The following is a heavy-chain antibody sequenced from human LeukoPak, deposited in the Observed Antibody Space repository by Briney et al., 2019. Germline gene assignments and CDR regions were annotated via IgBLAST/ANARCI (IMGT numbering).Heavy chain of an antibody. J-gene: IGHJ6*03. CDR2: ISSSSSYI. Sequence: GGSLRLSCAASGFTFSSYSMNWVRQAPGKGLEWVSSISSSSSYIYYADSVKGRFTISRDHAKNSLYLQMNSLRAEDTAVYYCARDTSAAYCSGGSCRGWYFYYYYYMDVWGKGTTVTVSS. V-gene: IGHV3-21*01. D-gene: IGHD2-15*01. CDR1: GFTFSSYS. CDR3: ARDTSAAYCSGGSCRGWYFYYYYYMDV.